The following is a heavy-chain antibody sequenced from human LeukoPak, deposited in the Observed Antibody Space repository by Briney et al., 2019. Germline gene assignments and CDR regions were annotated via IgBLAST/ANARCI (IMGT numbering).Heavy chain of an antibody. CDR3: ARMYDILTGTTYWFDP. D-gene: IGHD3-9*01. J-gene: IGHJ5*02. CDR1: GYTFTDYF. Sequence: ASVKVCCKASGYTFTDYFMHWVRQAPGQGLEWMGWINPNSGGTKYAQKFQGRVTMTRDTSISTADMELSRLRSDDTAVYYCARMYDILTGTTYWFDPWGQGTLVTVSS. V-gene: IGHV1-2*02. CDR2: INPNSGGT.